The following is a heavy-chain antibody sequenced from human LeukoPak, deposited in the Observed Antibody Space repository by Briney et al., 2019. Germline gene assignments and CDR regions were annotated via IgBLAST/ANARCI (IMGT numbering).Heavy chain of an antibody. D-gene: IGHD3-10*02. CDR2: IYHSGST. CDR1: GGSFRGYY. J-gene: IGHJ5*02. V-gene: IGHV4-34*01. CDR3: ARHQSTPYYYVLGWFDP. Sequence: SETLSLTCAVCGGSFRGYYWSWLRQPPGKGLEWVGEIYHSGSTNHNPSLKSRVTISVDTSKNQFSLKLSSVAASDTAVYYCARHQSTPYYYVLGWFDPCGQGTLVTVSS.